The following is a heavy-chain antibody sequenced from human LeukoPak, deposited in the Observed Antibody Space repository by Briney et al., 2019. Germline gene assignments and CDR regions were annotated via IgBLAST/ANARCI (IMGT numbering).Heavy chain of an antibody. CDR2: ILYDGSNK. CDR3: AREAIVVERWFDP. CDR1: GFTFSRYA. D-gene: IGHD3-22*01. Sequence: GGSLRLSCAASGFTFSRYAMHWFRQPPGKGLEWVAVILYDGSNKYYADSVKGRFTISRDNSKNTVYLQMNSPRAEDTALYYCAREAIVVERWFDPWGQGTLVTVSS. J-gene: IGHJ5*02. V-gene: IGHV3-30-3*01.